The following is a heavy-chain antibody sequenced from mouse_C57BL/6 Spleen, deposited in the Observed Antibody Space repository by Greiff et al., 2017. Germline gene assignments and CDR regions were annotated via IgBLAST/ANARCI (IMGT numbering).Heavy chain of an antibody. CDR1: GYTFTDYE. CDR3: TNYGNPGY. D-gene: IGHD2-1*01. J-gene: IGHJ2*01. V-gene: IGHV1-15*01. Sequence: QVQLKQSGAELVRPGASVTLSCKASGYTFTDYEMHWVKQTPVHGLEWIGAIDPETGGTAYNQKFKGKAILTADKSSSTAYMELRSLTSEDSAVYYCTNYGNPGYWGQGTTRTVSS. CDR2: IDPETGGT.